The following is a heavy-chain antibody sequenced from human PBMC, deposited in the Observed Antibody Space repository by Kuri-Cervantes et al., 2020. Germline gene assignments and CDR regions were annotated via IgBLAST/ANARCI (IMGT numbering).Heavy chain of an antibody. Sequence: GGSWRLSCAASGFTFSSYGMHWVRQAPGKGLEWVAVISYDGSNKYYADSVKGRFTISRDNSKNTLYLQMNSLRAEDTAVYYCARSLGIAARRGANYWGQGTLVTVSS. J-gene: IGHJ4*02. V-gene: IGHV3-30*03. CDR1: GFTFSSYG. CDR2: ISYDGSNK. CDR3: ARSLGIAARRGANY. D-gene: IGHD6-6*01.